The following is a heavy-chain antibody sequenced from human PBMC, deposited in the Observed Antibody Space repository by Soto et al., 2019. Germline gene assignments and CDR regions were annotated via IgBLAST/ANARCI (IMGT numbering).Heavy chain of an antibody. D-gene: IGHD3-10*01. CDR2: INHSGST. J-gene: IGHJ4*02. Sequence: PSETLSLTXAVYGGSFSGYYWSWIRQPPGKGLEWIGEINHSGSTNYNPSLKSRVTISVDTSKNQFSLKLSSVTAADTAVYYCARGRLWFGDYFDYWGQGTLVTVSS. CDR3: ARGRLWFGDYFDY. V-gene: IGHV4-34*01. CDR1: GGSFSGYY.